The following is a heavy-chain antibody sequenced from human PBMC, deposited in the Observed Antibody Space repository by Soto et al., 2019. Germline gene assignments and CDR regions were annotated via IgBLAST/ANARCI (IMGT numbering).Heavy chain of an antibody. CDR3: TMANWYSEY. V-gene: IGHV4-59*11. CDR1: GGSISNHY. D-gene: IGHD7-27*01. CDR2: IYYNANT. Sequence: QVQLQESGPGLVKPSETLSLTCSVSGGSISNHYWSWIRQPPGKGLEWIGYIYYNANTNYNPSLKSRVTMSVDTSRNQIALKLTTVPAADTAVYYCTMANWYSEYCGQGTLVTFSS. J-gene: IGHJ4*02.